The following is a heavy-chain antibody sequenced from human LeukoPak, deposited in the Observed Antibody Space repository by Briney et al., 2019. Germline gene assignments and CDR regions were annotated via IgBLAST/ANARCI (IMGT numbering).Heavy chain of an antibody. CDR2: ISGSGAKT. D-gene: IGHD1-14*01. J-gene: IGHJ5*02. Sequence: GGSLRLSCAASGFTFSNYAVSWVRQAPGKGLEWVSGISGSGAKTYYADSVKGRFTISRDNSRNTLYIQMNSLRVEDTAVYYCSKDPVPHGNGLYWFDPWGQSTLVTVSS. CDR3: SKDPVPHGNGLYWFDP. V-gene: IGHV3-23*01. CDR1: GFTFSNYA.